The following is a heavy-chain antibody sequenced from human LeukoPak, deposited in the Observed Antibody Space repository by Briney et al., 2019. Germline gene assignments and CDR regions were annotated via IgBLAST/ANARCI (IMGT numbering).Heavy chain of an antibody. CDR2: INHSGST. Sequence: SETLSLTCAVYGGSFSGYYWSWVRQPPGKGLEGIGEINHSGSTNYNPSLKSRVTISVDTSKNQFSLKLSSVTAADTAVYYCARMQDKGQWPKIYYFDYWGQGTLVTVSS. CDR3: ARMQDKGQWPKIYYFDY. CDR1: GGSFSGYY. V-gene: IGHV4-34*01. D-gene: IGHD6-19*01. J-gene: IGHJ4*02.